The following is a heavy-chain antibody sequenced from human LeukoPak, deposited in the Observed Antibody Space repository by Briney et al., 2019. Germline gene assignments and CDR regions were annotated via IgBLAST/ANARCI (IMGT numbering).Heavy chain of an antibody. Sequence: GGSLRLSCAASGFTFSSYAMSWVRQAPGKGLEWVSAISGSGGSTYYADSAKGRFTISRDNSKNTLYLQMNSLRAEDTAVYYCARDSRYSGSFYYYYYYMDVWGKGTTVTVSS. J-gene: IGHJ6*03. D-gene: IGHD1-26*01. CDR2: ISGSGGST. CDR3: ARDSRYSGSFYYYYYYMDV. CDR1: GFTFSSYA. V-gene: IGHV3-23*01.